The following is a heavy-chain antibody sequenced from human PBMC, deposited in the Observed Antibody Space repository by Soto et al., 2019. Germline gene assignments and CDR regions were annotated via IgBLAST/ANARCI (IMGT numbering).Heavy chain of an antibody. CDR3: ARYRPHGGEVYCVDM. Sequence: QVQLVQSGAEVKKPGSSVRVSCKGSGFSFNDYRITWVRQAPGQGLEWMGRIIPLLGRPNYAQKFEGTVTISADKTTNSVYTEERSLNSEDAAVSYCARYRPHGGEVYCVDMWGQGTLVTVSS. CDR2: IIPLLGRP. CDR1: GFSFNDYR. D-gene: IGHD2-21*01. J-gene: IGHJ4*03. V-gene: IGHV1-69*02.